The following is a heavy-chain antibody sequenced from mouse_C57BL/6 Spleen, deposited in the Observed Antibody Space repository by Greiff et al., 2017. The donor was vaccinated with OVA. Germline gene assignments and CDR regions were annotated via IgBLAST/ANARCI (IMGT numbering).Heavy chain of an antibody. J-gene: IGHJ3*01. V-gene: IGHV5-4*01. CDR2: ISDGGSYT. CDR1: GFTFSSYA. D-gene: IGHD2-4*01. Sequence: EVKLVESGGGLVKPGGSLKLSCAASGFTFSSYAMSWVRQTPEKRLEWVATISDGGSYTYYPDNVKGRFTISRDNAKNNLYLQMSHLKSEDTAMYYCARDNYDCEGWFAYWGQGTLVTVSA. CDR3: ARDNYDCEGWFAY.